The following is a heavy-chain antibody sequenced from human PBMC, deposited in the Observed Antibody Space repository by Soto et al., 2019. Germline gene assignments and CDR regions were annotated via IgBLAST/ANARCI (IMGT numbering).Heavy chain of an antibody. V-gene: IGHV1-3*01. CDR2: INAGNGNT. CDR1: GYTFTSYA. J-gene: IGHJ4*02. CDR3: ARGRGSYSRGDFDY. Sequence: WASVKVSCKASGYTFTSYAMHWVRQAPGQRLEWMGWINAGNGNTKYSQKFQGRVTITRDTSASTAYMELSSLRSEDTAVYYCARGRGSYSRGDFDYWGQGTLVTVSS. D-gene: IGHD1-26*01.